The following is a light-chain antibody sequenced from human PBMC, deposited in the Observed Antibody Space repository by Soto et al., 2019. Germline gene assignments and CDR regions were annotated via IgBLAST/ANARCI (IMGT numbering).Light chain of an antibody. J-gene: IGLJ1*01. CDR1: TSDIGAYNY. V-gene: IGLV2-8*01. CDR2: EVT. CDR3: SSFAGTXSFV. Sequence: QSLLTQPPSASGSPGQSVTISCTGTTSDIGAYNYFSWYQQRPGKAPKLIIYEVTRRPSGVHDRIFGSKSYTTASLTGSGLQAEDAADYYCSSFAGTXSFVLGTGTKVXV.